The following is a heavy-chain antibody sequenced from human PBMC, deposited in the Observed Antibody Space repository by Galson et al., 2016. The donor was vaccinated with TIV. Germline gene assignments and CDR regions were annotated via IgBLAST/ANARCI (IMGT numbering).Heavy chain of an antibody. J-gene: IGHJ4*02. CDR3: PKFDFWSAWPPSDSDY. V-gene: IGHV3-30*02. CDR2: VHYDGNVT. D-gene: IGHD3-3*01. CDR1: GFTFSASG. Sequence: SLRLSCAASGFTFSASGLHWIRQAPGKGLEWVAFVHYDGNVTYYSDSVKGRFTVSRDNSKSTLFLQMNRLRLEDTGVYYCPKFDFWSAWPPSDSDYWGQGILVTVSS.